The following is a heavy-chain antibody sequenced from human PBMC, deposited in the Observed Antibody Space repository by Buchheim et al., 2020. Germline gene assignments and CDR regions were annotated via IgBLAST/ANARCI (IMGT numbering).Heavy chain of an antibody. CDR1: GFTFSSYG. CDR3: ARDQGYYDFWSGYYPYYYYGMDV. CDR2: IWYDGSNK. V-gene: IGHV3-33*01. D-gene: IGHD3-3*01. Sequence: QVQLVESGGGVAQPGRSLRLSCAASGFTFSSYGMHWVRQAPGKGLEWVAVIWYDGSNKYYADSVKGRFTLPRDNSKNTLSLKMNRLSAEDTAVYYCARDQGYYDFWSGYYPYYYYGMDVWGQGTT. J-gene: IGHJ6*02.